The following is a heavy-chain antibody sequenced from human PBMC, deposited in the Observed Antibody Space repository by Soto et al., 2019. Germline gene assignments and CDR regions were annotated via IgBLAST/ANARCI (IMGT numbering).Heavy chain of an antibody. J-gene: IGHJ6*02. CDR3: ARDLVQSVVVMLGYGMDV. CDR1: GYTFTSYY. D-gene: IGHD2-2*01. CDR2: INPSGGST. V-gene: IGHV1-46*01. Sequence: ASVKVSCKASGYTFTSYYMHWVRQAPGQGLEWMGIINPSGGSTSYAQKFQGRVTMTRDTSTSTVYMELSSLRSEDTAVYYCARDLVQSVVVMLGYGMDVWSQGTTVTVSS.